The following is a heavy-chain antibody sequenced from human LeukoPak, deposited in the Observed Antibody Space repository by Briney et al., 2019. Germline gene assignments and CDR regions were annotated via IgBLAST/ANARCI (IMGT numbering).Heavy chain of an antibody. V-gene: IGHV3-23*01. CDR1: GFTFSSYA. CDR3: AKGVEMATISYFDY. Sequence: PGGSLRLSCAASGFTFSSYAMNWVRQAPGKGLEWVSSISGRSADIYYADSVKGRFTISRDNSKNTLYLQMNSLRAEDTAVYYCAKGVEMATISYFDYWGQGTLVTVSS. D-gene: IGHD5-24*01. J-gene: IGHJ4*02. CDR2: ISGRSADI.